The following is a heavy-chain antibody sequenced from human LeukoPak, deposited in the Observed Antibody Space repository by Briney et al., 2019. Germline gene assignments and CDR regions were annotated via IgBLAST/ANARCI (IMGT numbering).Heavy chain of an antibody. Sequence: ASVKVSCKVSGYTLTELSMHWVRQAPGKGLEWMGGFDPEDGETIYAQKFQGRVTMTRNTSISTAYMELSSLRSEDTAVYYCARALPTPYYDFWSGSSGMDVWGQGTTVTVSS. CDR2: FDPEDGET. J-gene: IGHJ6*02. V-gene: IGHV1-24*01. CDR3: ARALPTPYYDFWSGSSGMDV. D-gene: IGHD3-3*01. CDR1: GYTLTELS.